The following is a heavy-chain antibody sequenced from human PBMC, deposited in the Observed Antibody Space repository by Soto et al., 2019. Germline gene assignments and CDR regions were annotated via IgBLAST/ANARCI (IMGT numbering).Heavy chain of an antibody. J-gene: IGHJ4*02. CDR1: GFSLSHIRVG. CDR3: ARIERYSTYEYFDF. Sequence: SGPTLVNPTETLTLTCTVSGFSLSHIRVGVGWIRQPPGKALEWLAHVSSNDAKSYSPSLKGRLTISRDTFRSQVVLTMTNVDPVDTATYFCARIERYSTYEYFDFWGQGTLVTAPQ. D-gene: IGHD5-12*01. V-gene: IGHV2-26*01. CDR2: VSSNDAK.